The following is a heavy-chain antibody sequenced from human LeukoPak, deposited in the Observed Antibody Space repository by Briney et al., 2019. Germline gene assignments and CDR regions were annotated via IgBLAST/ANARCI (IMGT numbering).Heavy chain of an antibody. CDR3: ARDRLNDPLFVH. CDR1: GFTFSSYE. Sequence: GGSLRLSCVASGFTFSSYEMNWVRQAPGKGLEWVSYISSSGTGIYYTDSVKGRFTISRDNAKNSLYLQMKSLRAEDSAVYYCARDRLNDPLFVHRGQGTLVTVSS. D-gene: IGHD1-1*01. J-gene: IGHJ4*02. CDR2: ISSSGTGI. V-gene: IGHV3-48*03.